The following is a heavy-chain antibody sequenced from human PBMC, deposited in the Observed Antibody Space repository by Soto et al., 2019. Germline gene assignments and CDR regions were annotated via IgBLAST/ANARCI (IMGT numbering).Heavy chain of an antibody. CDR2: IIPFFGTT. J-gene: IGHJ4*02. Sequence: SVKVSCKTSGGTFSSYAISWVRQAPGQGLEWMGGIIPFFGTTNYAQTFQGRVTITADESTSTAYMELGSLRSEDTAVYYCARGPTYYYDSSGYRYYFDYWGQGTLVTVSS. CDR3: ARGPTYYYDSSGYRYYFDY. CDR1: GGTFSSYA. D-gene: IGHD3-22*01. V-gene: IGHV1-69*13.